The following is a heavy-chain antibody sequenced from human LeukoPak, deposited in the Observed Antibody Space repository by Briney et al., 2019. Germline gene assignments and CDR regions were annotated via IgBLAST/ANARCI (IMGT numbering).Heavy chain of an antibody. CDR2: INHSGST. D-gene: IGHD3-3*01. V-gene: IGHV4-34*01. J-gene: IGHJ5*02. Sequence: SETLSLTCAVYGGSFSGYYWSWIRQPPGKGLEWIGEINHSGSTNYNPSLKSRVTISVDTSKNQFSLKLSSVTAADTAVYYCARLRIRGITIFGLDLRDWFDPWGQGTLITVSS. CDR3: ARLRIRGITIFGLDLRDWFDP. CDR1: GGSFSGYY.